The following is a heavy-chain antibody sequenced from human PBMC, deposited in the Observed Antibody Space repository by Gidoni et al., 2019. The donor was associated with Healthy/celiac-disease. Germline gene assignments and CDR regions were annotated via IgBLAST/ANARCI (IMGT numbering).Heavy chain of an antibody. CDR3: ARGFGGLWWFGFDY. Sequence: QVQLQESGPGLVKPSQTLSLTCTVSGGSISSGSYYWSWIRQPAGKGLEWIGRIYTSGSTNYNPSLKSRVTISVDTSKNQFSLKLSSVTAADTAVYYCARGFGGLWWFGFDYWGQGTLVTVSS. CDR1: GGSISSGSYY. V-gene: IGHV4-61*02. J-gene: IGHJ4*02. CDR2: IYTSGST. D-gene: IGHD2-21*01.